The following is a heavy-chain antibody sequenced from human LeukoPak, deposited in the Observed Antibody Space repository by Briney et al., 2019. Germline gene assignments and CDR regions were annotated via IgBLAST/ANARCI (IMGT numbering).Heavy chain of an antibody. J-gene: IGHJ6*03. CDR2: INHTGTT. D-gene: IGHD1/OR15-1a*01. CDR1: GGSFNTYY. V-gene: IGHV4-34*01. CDR3: ARGAADRNNYYYYIDV. Sequence: SETLSLTCAVYGGSFNTYYWNWIRQSPGKGLEWIGEINHTGTTNYNPSLKSLFTISVDTSKNQFSLKLTSVTAADTAVYYCARGAADRNNYYYYIDVWGKGTTVTVSS.